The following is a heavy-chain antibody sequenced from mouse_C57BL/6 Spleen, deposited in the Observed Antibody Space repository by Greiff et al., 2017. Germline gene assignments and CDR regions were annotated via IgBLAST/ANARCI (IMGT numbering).Heavy chain of an antibody. J-gene: IGHJ3*01. CDR2: IDPETGGT. CDR1: GYTFTDYE. V-gene: IGHV1-15*01. Sequence: QVQLQQSGAELVRPGASVTLSCKASGYTFTDYEMHWVKQTPVHGLEWIGAIDPETGGTAYNQKFKGKAILTADKSSSTAYMELRSLTSEDSAVYYCTREDYYGSSYAFAYWGQGTLVTVSA. D-gene: IGHD1-1*01. CDR3: TREDYYGSSYAFAY.